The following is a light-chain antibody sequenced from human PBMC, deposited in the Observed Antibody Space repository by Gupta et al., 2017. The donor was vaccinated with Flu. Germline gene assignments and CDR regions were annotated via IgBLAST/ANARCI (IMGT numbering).Light chain of an antibody. Sequence: DIVMTQSPLSLPVTPGEPASISCRSSQSLMYINGNTYLDWYVQKPGQPPHLLIYLVSTRASGVPDRFSGSGSGTDFTLKISRVEAEDVGIYYCMQALQTPATFGGGTKVEIK. CDR2: LVS. V-gene: IGKV2-28*01. J-gene: IGKJ4*01. CDR1: QSLMYINGNTY. CDR3: MQALQTPAT.